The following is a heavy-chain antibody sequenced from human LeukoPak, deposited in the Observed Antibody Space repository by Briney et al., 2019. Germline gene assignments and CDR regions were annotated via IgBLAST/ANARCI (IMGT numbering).Heavy chain of an antibody. Sequence: GGSLRLSCAASGFTFSSYGMPWVRQAPGKGLEWVAVISYDGSNKYYADSVKGRFTISRDNSKNTLYLQMNSLRAEDTAVYYCAKDYTTVTPYYFDYWGQGTLVTVSS. CDR1: GFTFSSYG. CDR3: AKDYTTVTPYYFDY. J-gene: IGHJ4*02. V-gene: IGHV3-30*18. D-gene: IGHD4-17*01. CDR2: ISYDGSNK.